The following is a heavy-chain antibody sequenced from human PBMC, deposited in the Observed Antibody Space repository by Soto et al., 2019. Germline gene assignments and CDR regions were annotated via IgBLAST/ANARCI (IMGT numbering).Heavy chain of an antibody. Sequence: GGSLRLSCSASGFTFSSYAMHWVRQAPGKGLEYVSGVRGNGDPPFYADSVKGRFTISRDNSKNTLYLQMSSLSADDTAVYYCVKSRGGNNFDFFDWGQGALVTISS. D-gene: IGHD5-12*01. V-gene: IGHV3-64D*06. CDR2: VRGNGDPP. CDR1: GFTFSSYA. J-gene: IGHJ4*02. CDR3: VKSRGGNNFDFFD.